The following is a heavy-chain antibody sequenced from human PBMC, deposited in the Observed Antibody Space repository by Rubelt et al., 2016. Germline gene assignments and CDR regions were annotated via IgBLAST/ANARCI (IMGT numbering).Heavy chain of an antibody. CDR1: KFTVSLEY. J-gene: IGHJ4*02. CDR2: ISSSSSYI. Sequence: GGSLKLSCDSSKFTVSLEYMNWVRQAPGKGLEWVSSISSSSSYIYYADSVKGRFTISRDNAKNSLYLQINSLRAGATAVYYCASEYGSGSYYARRDYWGQGTLVTVSS. D-gene: IGHD3-10*01. CDR3: ASEYGSGSYYARRDY. V-gene: IGHV3-21*01.